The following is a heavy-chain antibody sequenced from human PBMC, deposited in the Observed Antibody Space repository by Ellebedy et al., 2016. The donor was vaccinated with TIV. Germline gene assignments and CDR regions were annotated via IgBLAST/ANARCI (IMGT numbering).Heavy chain of an antibody. CDR2: INHSGST. CDR1: GGSFSGYY. CDR3: ARGLPRLTRYFDY. V-gene: IGHV4-34*01. Sequence: MPSETLSLTCAVYGGSFSGYYWSWIRQPPGKGLEWIGEINHSGSTNYNPSLKSRVTISVDTSKNQFSLKLSSVTAADTAVYYCARGLPRLTRYFDYWGQGTLVTVSS. J-gene: IGHJ4*02. D-gene: IGHD3-9*01.